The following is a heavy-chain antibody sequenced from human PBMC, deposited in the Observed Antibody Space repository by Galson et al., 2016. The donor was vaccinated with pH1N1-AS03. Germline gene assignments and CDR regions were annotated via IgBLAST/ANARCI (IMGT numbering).Heavy chain of an antibody. D-gene: IGHD6-19*01. V-gene: IGHV4-61*02. CDR3: ARFYFEFLLEVVAVTGTEMGAFDI. Sequence: GGAYWTWIRQAAGQGLEWIGRIDASGSTNYNPSLKTRVTISFDTSSNEFSLNLRSVTAADTAVYYCARFYFEFLLEVVAVTGTEMGAFDIWGQGTVVTVSS. CDR2: IDASGST. J-gene: IGHJ3*02. CDR1: GGAY.